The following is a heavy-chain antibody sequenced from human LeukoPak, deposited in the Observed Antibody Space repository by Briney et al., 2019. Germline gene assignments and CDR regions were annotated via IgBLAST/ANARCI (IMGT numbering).Heavy chain of an antibody. CDR1: GFTFSSYW. V-gene: IGHV3-74*01. D-gene: IGHD6-19*01. CDR2: VNPQGSGT. J-gene: IGHJ4*02. Sequence: GESLRLSCAASGFTFSSYWMHWVRQAPGKGLVWVSRVNPQGSGTSYTDSVKGRFTISRDNAKDALHLRMDDLRVEDTAVYYCARARWSSTGWFLGYWGQGTLVTVSS. CDR3: ARARWSSTGWFLGY.